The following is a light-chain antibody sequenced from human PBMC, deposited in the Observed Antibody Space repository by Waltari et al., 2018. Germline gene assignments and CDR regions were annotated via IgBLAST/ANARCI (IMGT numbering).Light chain of an antibody. J-gene: IGKJ1*01. V-gene: IGKV4-1*01. CDR2: WAS. CDR3: QQYYNVPLA. Sequence: DIVMTQSPDSLAVYLGERATINCMSSQSVLYSPDNKNYLAWYHQRPGPPPKLLIYWASTRESGVPDRFSGSGSGTDFTLTISRLQAEDVAVYFCQQYYNVPLAFGQGTKVEIK. CDR1: QSVLYSPDNKNY.